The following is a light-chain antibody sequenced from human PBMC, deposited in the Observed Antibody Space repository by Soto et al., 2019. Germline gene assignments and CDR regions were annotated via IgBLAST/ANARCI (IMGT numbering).Light chain of an antibody. CDR2: AAS. CDR3: QQSYSTPLT. V-gene: IGKV1-39*01. J-gene: IGKJ1*01. Sequence: DMQMTQSPSSLSASLRDRLVITCLASRSISSYLNWYQQKPGRAPKLLIYAASSLQSGVLSRFSGSGSGTDFSLTVSSLQPEDFATYYCQQSYSTPLTFGQGTKVDIK. CDR1: RSISSY.